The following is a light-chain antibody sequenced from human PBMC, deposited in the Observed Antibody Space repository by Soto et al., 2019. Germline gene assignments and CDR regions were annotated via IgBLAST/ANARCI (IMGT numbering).Light chain of an antibody. CDR2: GAS. V-gene: IGKV3-20*01. J-gene: IGKJ1*01. Sequence: IVFTRSPGTLTLSPGERATLSYWVCRGVSSSYLAWYQQKPGQPPRPLIYGASNRATGIPDRFGGSGSGTDFTLTISRLDAEDFAVYCCQHYVISSWTFGQGTKVDIK. CDR3: QHYVISSWT. CDR1: RGVSSSY.